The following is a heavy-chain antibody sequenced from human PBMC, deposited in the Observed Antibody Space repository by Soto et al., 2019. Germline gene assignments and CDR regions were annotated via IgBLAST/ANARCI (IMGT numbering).Heavy chain of an antibody. Sequence: QITLKESGPTLMKPTQTLTLTCTFSGFSLSTSGVGVGWIRQPPGKALEWLVLIYWDDDKRYSPSLKSRLTITKDTSKHQVVLSKTQMDCMDTDTSNCARGDGYCSRTNCPTCFDSWGHGTLVTVSS. CDR2: IYWDDDK. V-gene: IGHV2-5*02. CDR1: GFSLSTSGVG. J-gene: IGHJ5*01. CDR3: ARGDGYCSRTNCPTCFDS. D-gene: IGHD2-2*03.